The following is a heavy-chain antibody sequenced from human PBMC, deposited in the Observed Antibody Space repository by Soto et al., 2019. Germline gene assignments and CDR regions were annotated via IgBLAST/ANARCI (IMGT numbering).Heavy chain of an antibody. Sequence: PGGSLRLSCAASGFTVSSNYMSWVRQAPGKGLEWVSIIYNGGSTYYADSVKGRVTISRDSSKNTLYLQMNSLRAEDTAVYYCARVSSSSSYYQNGMDVWGQGTTVTSP. CDR2: IYNGGST. CDR1: GFTVSSNY. V-gene: IGHV3-66*01. CDR3: ARVSSSSSYYQNGMDV. D-gene: IGHD6-6*01. J-gene: IGHJ6*02.